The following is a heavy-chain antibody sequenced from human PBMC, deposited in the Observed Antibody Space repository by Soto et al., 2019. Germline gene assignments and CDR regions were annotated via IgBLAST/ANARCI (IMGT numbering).Heavy chain of an antibody. V-gene: IGHV1-46*01. D-gene: IGHD6-13*01. CDR3: ARVAAAGTGSRYFDY. CDR2: INPSGGST. CDR1: GYTFTSYY. Sequence: VQLVQSGAEVKKPGASVKVSCKASGYTFTSYYMHWVRQAPGQGLEWMGIINPSGGSTSYAQKFQGRVTMTRDTSTSTVYMELSSLRSEDTAVYYCARVAAAGTGSRYFDYWGQGTLVTVSS. J-gene: IGHJ4*02.